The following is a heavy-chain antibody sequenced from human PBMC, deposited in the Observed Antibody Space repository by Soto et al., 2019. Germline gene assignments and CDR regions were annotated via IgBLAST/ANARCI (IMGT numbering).Heavy chain of an antibody. V-gene: IGHV4-39*01. CDR1: GGSISSSSYY. D-gene: IGHD2-2*01. CDR2: FYYSGST. Sequence: SSETLSLTCTVSGGSISSSSYYWGWIRQPPGKGQEWVGIFYYSGSTYYIPSLEGRVTISVDTSKYQFSLKLSFVTATDTAVYYCANAPYFDYWSQGTLVTVSS. J-gene: IGHJ4*02. CDR3: ANAPYFDY.